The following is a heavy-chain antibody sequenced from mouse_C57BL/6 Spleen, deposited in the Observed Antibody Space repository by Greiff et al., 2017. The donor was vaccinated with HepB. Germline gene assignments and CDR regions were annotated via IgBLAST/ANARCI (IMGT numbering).Heavy chain of an antibody. J-gene: IGHJ2*01. D-gene: IGHD2-10*01. CDR3: ARPSYYGNSYYFDY. Sequence: VQLQQSGPELVKPGASVKISCKASGYSFTGYYMNWVKQSPEKSLEWIGEINPSTGGTTYNQKFKAKATLTVDKSSSTAYMQLKSLTSEDSAVYYCARPSYYGNSYYFDYWGQGTTLTVSS. CDR1: GYSFTGYY. V-gene: IGHV1-42*01. CDR2: INPSTGGT.